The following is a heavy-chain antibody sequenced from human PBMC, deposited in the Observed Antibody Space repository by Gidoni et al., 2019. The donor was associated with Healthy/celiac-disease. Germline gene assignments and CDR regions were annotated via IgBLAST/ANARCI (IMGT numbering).Heavy chain of an antibody. V-gene: IGHV4-39*01. CDR2: IYYSGSP. CDR3: ARLPGRHITISEVDY. CDR1: GGSISRSSYY. J-gene: IGHJ4*02. D-gene: IGHD3-9*01. Sequence: QLQLQESGPGLVKPSETLSLTCPVPGGSISRSSYYWAWHRQPPGKGLEWIGSIYYSGSPYYNPSLKSRVTISVDTSKSQFSLKLTSVTAADTAVFYCARLPGRHITISEVDYWGQGTLVTVSS.